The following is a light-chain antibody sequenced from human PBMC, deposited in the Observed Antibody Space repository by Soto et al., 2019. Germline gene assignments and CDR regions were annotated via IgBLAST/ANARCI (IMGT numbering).Light chain of an antibody. J-gene: IGKJ5*01. CDR2: AAS. CDR1: QGISNY. Sequence: DIQLTQSPSFLSASVGDRVTITCLASQGISNYLAWYQQRPGKAPKLLIYAASTLQTVVPSRFSGSGSGTEFTLTISSLQPEDFATYHCQQLTSYPRSTFGQGTRLEI. V-gene: IGKV1-9*01. CDR3: QQLTSYPRST.